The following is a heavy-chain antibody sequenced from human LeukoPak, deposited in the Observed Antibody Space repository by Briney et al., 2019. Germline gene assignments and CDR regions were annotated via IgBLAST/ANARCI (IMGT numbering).Heavy chain of an antibody. D-gene: IGHD1-14*01. Sequence: ASVKVSCKASGYTFSTYGISWLRQAPGQGLNWMGWICGSNGNTNYAQKFQGRITMTTATSTSTLYMEVRRLRSDDTAVYYCARDNGYKSVDYWGQGTLVTVSS. CDR3: ARDNGYKSVDY. CDR2: ICGSNGNT. V-gene: IGHV1-18*01. J-gene: IGHJ4*02. CDR1: GYTFSTYG.